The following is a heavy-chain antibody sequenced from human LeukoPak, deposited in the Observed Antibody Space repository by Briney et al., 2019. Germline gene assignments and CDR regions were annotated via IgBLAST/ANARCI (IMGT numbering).Heavy chain of an antibody. CDR3: ARSDKLFPFFDY. Sequence: PGGSLRLSCAASGFTFSSYTMNWVRQPPGKGLEWIGSIYHSGSTYYNPSLKSRVTISVDTSKNQFSLKLSSVTAADTAVYYCARSDKLFPFFDYWGQGTLVTVSS. V-gene: IGHV4-38-2*01. CDR1: GFTFSSYT. J-gene: IGHJ4*02. CDR2: IYHSGST. D-gene: IGHD3-10*01.